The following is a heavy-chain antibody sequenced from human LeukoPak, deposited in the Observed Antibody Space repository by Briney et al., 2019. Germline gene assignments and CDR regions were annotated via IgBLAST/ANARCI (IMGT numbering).Heavy chain of an antibody. CDR2: IWYDGSNK. CDR3: ARNYGSGSYYPDY. CDR1: GFTFSSYG. Sequence: PGGSLRLSCAASGFTFSSYGMHWVRQAPGKGLEWAAVIWYDGSNKYYADSVKGRFTISRDNSKNTLYLQMNSLRAEDTAVYYCARNYGSGSYYPDYWGQGTLVTVSS. D-gene: IGHD3-10*01. J-gene: IGHJ4*02. V-gene: IGHV3-33*01.